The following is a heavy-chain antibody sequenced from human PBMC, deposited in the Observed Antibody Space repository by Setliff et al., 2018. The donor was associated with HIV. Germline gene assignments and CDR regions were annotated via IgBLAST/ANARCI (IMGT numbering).Heavy chain of an antibody. V-gene: IGHV5-51*01. CDR2: IYPADSDT. D-gene: IGHD2-2*01. CDR1: GDSFTNYW. Sequence: PGESLKISCKGSGDSFTNYWIGWVRQVPGKGLEWMGIIYPADSDTRYSPSFQGQVTISADKSISTAYLQWSSLRASDTAVYYCSRASDPSHRMPPTNYYYYMDVWGKGTKVTVSS. CDR3: SRASDPSHRMPPTNYYYYMDV. J-gene: IGHJ6*03.